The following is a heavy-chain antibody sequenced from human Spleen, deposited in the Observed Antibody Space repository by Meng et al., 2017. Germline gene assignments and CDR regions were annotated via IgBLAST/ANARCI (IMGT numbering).Heavy chain of an antibody. CDR2: INPNSGGT. D-gene: IGHD2-2*01. Sequence: ASVKVSCKASGYTFTGYYMHWVRQAPGQGLEWRGRINPNSGGTSYAQKFQGRVTMTRDTSISTAYMELSRLRSDDTAVYYCAILVDATEKNYWGQGTLVTVSS. CDR1: GYTFTGYY. V-gene: IGHV1-2*06. J-gene: IGHJ4*02. CDR3: AILVDATEKNY.